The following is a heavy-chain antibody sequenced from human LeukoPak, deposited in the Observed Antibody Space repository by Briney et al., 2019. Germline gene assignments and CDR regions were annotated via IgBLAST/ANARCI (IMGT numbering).Heavy chain of an antibody. V-gene: IGHV3-30*02. CDR1: GFTFSSYG. CDR2: IRYDGSNK. J-gene: IGHJ4*02. D-gene: IGHD6-13*01. CDR3: ARDLLTLPIAAAGTFDY. Sequence: PGGSLRPSCAASGFTFSSYGMHWVRQAPGKGLEWVAFIRYDGSNKYYADSVKGRFTISRDNSKNTLYLQMNSLRAEDTAVYYCARDLLTLPIAAAGTFDYWGQGTLVTVSS.